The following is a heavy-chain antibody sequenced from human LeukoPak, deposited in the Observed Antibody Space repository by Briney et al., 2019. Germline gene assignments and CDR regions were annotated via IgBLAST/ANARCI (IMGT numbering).Heavy chain of an antibody. D-gene: IGHD1-26*01. V-gene: IGHV3-64*01. Sequence: GGSLRLSCAASGFTFSSYDMNWVRQAPGKGLEYVSAITSNGGTTYYANSVKGRFTISRDNSKNTLYLQMNSLRAEDTAVYYCAKEWELMGYNWFDPWGQGTLVTVSS. CDR2: ITSNGGTT. CDR1: GFTFSSYD. CDR3: AKEWELMGYNWFDP. J-gene: IGHJ5*02.